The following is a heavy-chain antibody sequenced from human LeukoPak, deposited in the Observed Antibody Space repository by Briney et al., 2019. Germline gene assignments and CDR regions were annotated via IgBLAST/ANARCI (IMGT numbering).Heavy chain of an antibody. Sequence: GGSLRLSCAASGFSFSGHWMHWARQLPGKGLVWVSRISPTGSTTSYADSVKGRFTVSRDNSENTVYLQMNNLRAEDTALYYCAGRPTGYSSGYVYWGQGALVTVSS. V-gene: IGHV3-74*01. CDR1: GFSFSGHW. CDR3: AGRPTGYSSGYVY. D-gene: IGHD5-18*01. J-gene: IGHJ4*02. CDR2: ISPTGSTT.